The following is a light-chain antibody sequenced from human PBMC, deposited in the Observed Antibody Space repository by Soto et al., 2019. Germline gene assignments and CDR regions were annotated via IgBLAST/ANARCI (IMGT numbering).Light chain of an antibody. CDR1: QSISSW. CDR3: QQYGSSPGT. CDR2: DAS. Sequence: DIQMTQSPSTLSASVGDRVTINCRASQSISSWLAWYQQKPGKAPKLLIYDASGLETGVPSRFSGSGSGTEFTLTISSLQPDDFATYYCQQYGSSPGTFGQGTKVDIK. J-gene: IGKJ1*01. V-gene: IGKV1-5*01.